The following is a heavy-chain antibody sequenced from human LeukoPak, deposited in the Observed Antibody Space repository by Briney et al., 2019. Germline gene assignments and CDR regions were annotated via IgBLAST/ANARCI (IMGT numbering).Heavy chain of an antibody. Sequence: GGSLRLSCAASGFTFSSYSMNWARQAPGKGLEWVSSISSSSSYIYYADSVKGRFTISRDNSKKTLYLQMNSLRAEDTAVYYCAKEGGGSSNRYFQHWGQGTLVTVSS. CDR2: ISSSSSYI. D-gene: IGHD2-15*01. J-gene: IGHJ1*01. V-gene: IGHV3-21*04. CDR3: AKEGGGSSNRYFQH. CDR1: GFTFSSYS.